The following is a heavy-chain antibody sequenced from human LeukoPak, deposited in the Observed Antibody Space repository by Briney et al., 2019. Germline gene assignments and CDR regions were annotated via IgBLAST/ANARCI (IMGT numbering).Heavy chain of an antibody. V-gene: IGHV4-38-2*02. CDR2: MYDSGST. D-gene: IGHD3-10*01. CDR1: GYSISSGHY. Sequence: SETLSLTCTVSGYSISSGHYWGWIRQPPGKGLEWIGSMYDSGSTYYNPPLKSRVTISEDTSKNQFSLKLRSVTAADTAVYYCARGPRFGELLWHWFDPWGQGTLVTVSS. CDR3: ARGPRFGELLWHWFDP. J-gene: IGHJ5*02.